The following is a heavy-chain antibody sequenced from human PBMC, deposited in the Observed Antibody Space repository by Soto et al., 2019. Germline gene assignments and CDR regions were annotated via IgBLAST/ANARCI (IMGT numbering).Heavy chain of an antibody. J-gene: IGHJ4*02. D-gene: IGHD2-2*01. CDR3: ARDDCGSATGYLAY. Sequence: QVQLVQSGAAVKQPGASVQVSCKASGYTFPSYGISWVRQAPGHGLQWMGWISTYNDITHYARTFQGSVTLTTDPSTNTIYMELGSRRSDDTAVYYCARDDCGSATGYLAYWGQGTLVTVSS. CDR1: GYTFPSYG. V-gene: IGHV1-18*01. CDR2: ISTYNDIT.